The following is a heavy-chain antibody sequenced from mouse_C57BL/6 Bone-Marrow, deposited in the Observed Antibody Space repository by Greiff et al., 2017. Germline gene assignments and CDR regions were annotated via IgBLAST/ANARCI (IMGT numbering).Heavy chain of an antibody. Sequence: VQLKQSGPELVKPGASVKISCKASGYAFSSSWMNWVKQRPGKGLEWIGRIYPGDGDTNYNGKFKGKATLTADKSSSTAYMQLSSLTSEDSAVYFCARSLDWFAYWGQGTLVTVSA. CDR2: IYPGDGDT. V-gene: IGHV1-82*01. CDR3: ARSLDWFAY. J-gene: IGHJ3*01. CDR1: GYAFSSSW.